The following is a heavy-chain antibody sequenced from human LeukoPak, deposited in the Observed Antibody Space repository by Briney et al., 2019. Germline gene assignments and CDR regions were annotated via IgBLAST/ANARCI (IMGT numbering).Heavy chain of an antibody. CDR2: IYYSGST. D-gene: IGHD5-18*01. V-gene: IGHV4-30-4*08. Sequence: SETLSLTCTVSGGSIRGYYWSWIRQPPGKGLECIGNIYYSGSTYYSPSLKSRVTISIDTSKNQFSLKLSSVTAADTAVYYCARRGYSYGVIDYWGQGNLVTVSS. CDR3: ARRGYSYGVIDY. CDR1: GGSIRGYY. J-gene: IGHJ4*02.